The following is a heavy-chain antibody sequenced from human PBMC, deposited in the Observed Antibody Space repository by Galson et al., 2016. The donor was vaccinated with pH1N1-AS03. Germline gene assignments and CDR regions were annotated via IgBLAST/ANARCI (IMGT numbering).Heavy chain of an antibody. CDR3: ARPNDNYYYYSGMNV. D-gene: IGHD1-1*01. J-gene: IGHJ6*02. CDR1: GFTFSSYS. Sequence: SLRLSCAVSGFTFSSYSMNWVCQAPGKGLEWVSSISSSSSYIYYADSVKGRFTVSRDNGRNSLYLHISSLRAEDTAVYYCARPNDNYYYYSGMNVWGQGTTVTVYS. V-gene: IGHV3-21*01. CDR2: ISSSSSYI.